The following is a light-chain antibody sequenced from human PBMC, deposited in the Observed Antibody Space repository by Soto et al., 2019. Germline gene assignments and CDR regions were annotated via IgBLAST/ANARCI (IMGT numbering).Light chain of an antibody. J-gene: IGLJ2*01. Sequence: QSVLTQPASVSGSPGQSVTISCTGTSSDVGGYDYVSWYQQYPGKAPKLIIYEVTKRPSGVPDRFSGSKSGNTASLTVSGLQAEDEADYYCTSYAGSNKIFGGGTKVTVL. CDR3: TSYAGSNKI. V-gene: IGLV2-8*01. CDR2: EVT. CDR1: SSDVGGYDY.